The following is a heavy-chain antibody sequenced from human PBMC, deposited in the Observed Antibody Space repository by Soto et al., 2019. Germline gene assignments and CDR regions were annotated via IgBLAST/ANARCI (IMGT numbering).Heavy chain of an antibody. CDR2: ISYDGSNK. J-gene: IGHJ4*02. CDR1: GFTFSSYA. V-gene: IGHV3-30-3*01. D-gene: IGHD6-19*01. Sequence: QVQLVESGGGVVQPGRSLRLSCAASGFTFSSYAMHWVRQAPGKGLEWVAVISYDGSNKYYADSVKARFTISRDNSKNTLYLQMNSLRAEDTAVYYCARVGRGYSSGWWHNQFDYWGQGTLVTVSS. CDR3: ARVGRGYSSGWWHNQFDY.